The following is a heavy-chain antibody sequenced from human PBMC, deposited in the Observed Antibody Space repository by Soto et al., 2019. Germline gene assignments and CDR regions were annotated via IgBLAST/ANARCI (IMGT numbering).Heavy chain of an antibody. CDR2: IIPIFGTA. CDR1: GGTFSSYA. J-gene: IGHJ4*02. CDR3: ASDFGVVIPPGY. Sequence: EASVKVSCKASGGTFSSYAISWVRQAPGQGLEWMGGIIPIFGTANYAQKFQGRVTITADESTSTAYMELSSLRSEDTAVYYCASDFGVVIPPGYWGQGTLVTVSS. V-gene: IGHV1-69*13. D-gene: IGHD3-3*01.